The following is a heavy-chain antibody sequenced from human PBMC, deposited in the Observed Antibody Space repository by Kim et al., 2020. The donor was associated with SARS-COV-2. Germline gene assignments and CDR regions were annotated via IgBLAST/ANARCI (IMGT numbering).Heavy chain of an antibody. V-gene: IGHV3-21*01. CDR3: ARGSPYCGGDCYCDY. D-gene: IGHD2-21*02. CDR2: ISSSSSYI. J-gene: IGHJ4*02. CDR1: GFTFSSYS. Sequence: GGSLRLSCAASGFTFSSYSMNWVRQAPGKGLEWVSSISSSSSYIYYADSVKGRFTISRDNAKNSLYLQMNSLRAEDTAVYYCARGSPYCGGDCYCDYWGQVTLVTVSS.